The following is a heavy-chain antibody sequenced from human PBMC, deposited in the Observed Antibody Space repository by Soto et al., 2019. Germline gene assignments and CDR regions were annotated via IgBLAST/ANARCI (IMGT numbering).Heavy chain of an antibody. CDR3: ARSVKPSDYHAPRLEV. D-gene: IGHD4-17*01. CDR2: IWYDGSNK. CDR1: GCTFSSYG. Sequence: GGSWRLSCAASGCTFSSYGMHCVRQAPGKGLERVAVIWYDGSNKYYADSVNGRFTISRDNSKNTLYLQMNSLRAEDTAVYSCARSVKPSDYHAPRLEVWAQRTTDTVSS. V-gene: IGHV3-33*01. J-gene: IGHJ6*02.